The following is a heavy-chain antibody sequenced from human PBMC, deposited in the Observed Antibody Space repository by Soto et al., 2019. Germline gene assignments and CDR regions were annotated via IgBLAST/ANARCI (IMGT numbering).Heavy chain of an antibody. D-gene: IGHD2-15*01. CDR1: GGSISSSNW. J-gene: IGHJ4*02. V-gene: IGHV4-4*02. CDR3: AGRGYCSGGSCYSSFDY. CDR2: IYHSGST. Sequence: QVQLQESGPGLVKPSGTLSLTCAVSGGSISSSNWWSWVRQPPGKGLEWIGEIYHSGSTNYNPSLKSRVTISVDESKNKFSLKLSSVTAADTAVYYCAGRGYCSGGSCYSSFDYWGQGTMVTVSS.